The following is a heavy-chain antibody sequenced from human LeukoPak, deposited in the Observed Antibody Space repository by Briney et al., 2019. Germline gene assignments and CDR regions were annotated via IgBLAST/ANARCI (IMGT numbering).Heavy chain of an antibody. CDR2: IYYSVST. CDR1: SGSISSSSYY. V-gene: IGHV4-39*07. CDR3: ARGVVAVAGRVFDY. D-gene: IGHD6-19*01. J-gene: IGHJ4*02. Sequence: SSETLSLTCTVSSGSISSSSYYWGWIRQPPGKGLEWIGSIYYSVSTYDNPSLKSRVTISVDTSKNQFSLKLNSLTAADTAVYYCARGVVAVAGRVFDYWGQGTLVTVSS.